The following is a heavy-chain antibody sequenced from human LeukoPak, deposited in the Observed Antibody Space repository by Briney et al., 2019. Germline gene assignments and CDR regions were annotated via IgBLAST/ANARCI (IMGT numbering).Heavy chain of an antibody. CDR2: IYHSGST. D-gene: IGHD3-22*01. V-gene: IGHV4-38-2*02. J-gene: IGHJ4*02. CDR3: ARIPHYYDSSGYYYYFDY. CDR1: GYSISSGYY. Sequence: SETLSLTCTVSGYSISSGYYWGWIRQPPGKGLEWIGSIYHSGSTYYNPSLKSRVTTSVDTSKNQFSLKLSSVTAADTAVYYCARIPHYYDSSGYYYYFDYWGQGTLVTVSS.